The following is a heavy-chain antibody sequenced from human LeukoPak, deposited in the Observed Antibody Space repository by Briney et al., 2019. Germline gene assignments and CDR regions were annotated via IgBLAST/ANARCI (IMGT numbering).Heavy chain of an antibody. V-gene: IGHV4-59*01. Sequence: SETLSLTCTVSGGSISSYYWSWIRQPPGKGLEWIGYIYYSGSTNYNPSLKSRVTISVDTSKNQFSLKLSSVTAADTAVYYCARERGYYSNLYNWFDPWGQGTLVTVSS. D-gene: IGHD4-11*01. J-gene: IGHJ5*02. CDR3: ARERGYYSNLYNWFDP. CDR2: IYYSGST. CDR1: GGSISSYY.